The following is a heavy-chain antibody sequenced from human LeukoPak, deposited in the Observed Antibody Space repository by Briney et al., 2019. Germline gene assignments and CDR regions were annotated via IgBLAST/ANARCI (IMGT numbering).Heavy chain of an antibody. D-gene: IGHD3-9*01. Sequence: SETLSLTCAGYGVSFSGYYWSWIRQPPGKGLEWIGEINHSGSTNYNPSLKSRVTISVDTSKNQFSLKLSSVTAADTAVYYCARGLYYDILTGYYLDYWGQGTLVTVSS. CDR3: ARGLYYDILTGYYLDY. J-gene: IGHJ4*02. CDR1: GVSFSGYY. CDR2: INHSGST. V-gene: IGHV4-34*01.